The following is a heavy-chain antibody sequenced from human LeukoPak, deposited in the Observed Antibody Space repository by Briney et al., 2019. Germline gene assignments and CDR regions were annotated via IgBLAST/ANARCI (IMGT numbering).Heavy chain of an antibody. CDR3: ARGRIAVAGRFDP. CDR1: GVSISSYY. CDR2: IHYSGSK. J-gene: IGHJ5*02. V-gene: IGHV4-59*01. Sequence: PSETLSLTCTVSGVSISSYYWSWIRQPPGKGLAWMGYIHYSGSKSYNASSKRRVTITVDTSKNQFSLKLSAVTAADTAVYYCARGRIAVAGRFDPWGQGTLVTVSS. D-gene: IGHD6-19*01.